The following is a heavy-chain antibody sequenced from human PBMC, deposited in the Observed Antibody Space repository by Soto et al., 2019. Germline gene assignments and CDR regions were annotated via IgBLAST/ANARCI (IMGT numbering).Heavy chain of an antibody. CDR1: GFPFSNFW. J-gene: IGHJ4*01. CDR2: IKQDGSEK. D-gene: IGHD3-10*01. Sequence: GGSLRLSCAASGFPFSNFWMNWVRQAPGKGLEWVATIKQDGSEKYYVDSVKGRFTISRDNAKNSLYLQMNSLRAEDTAVYYCARVGRAPPSDCWGQGTLVTVSS. CDR3: ARVGRAPPSDC. V-gene: IGHV3-7*01.